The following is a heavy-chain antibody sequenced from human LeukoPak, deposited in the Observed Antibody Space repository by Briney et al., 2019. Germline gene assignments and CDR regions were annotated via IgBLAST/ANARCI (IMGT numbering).Heavy chain of an antibody. V-gene: IGHV3-23*01. Sequence: GGSLRLSCAASGFTFSSYAMSWVRQAPGKGLEWVSGISGGGGSTNYADSVKGRFTISRDNSKNTLYLQMNSLRAEDTAVYYCANPRLYDYVWGSYPYWGQGTLVTVSS. CDR3: ANPRLYDYVWGSYPY. CDR1: GFTFSSYA. J-gene: IGHJ4*02. D-gene: IGHD3-16*02. CDR2: ISGGGGST.